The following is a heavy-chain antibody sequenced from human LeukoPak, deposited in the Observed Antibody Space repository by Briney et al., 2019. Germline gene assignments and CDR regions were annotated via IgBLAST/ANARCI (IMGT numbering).Heavy chain of an antibody. V-gene: IGHV3-15*01. CDR2: IKSKTDGGPT. Sequence: PGGSLRLSCAASGFPFSNAWMSWVRQAPGKGLEWVGRIKSKTDGGPTDYAAPVKGRFTISRDDSKNTLYLQMNSLKTEDTAVYYCTTAEYCSSASCFGYYYYTMDVWGQGTTVTVSS. D-gene: IGHD2-2*01. CDR3: TTAEYCSSASCFGYYYYTMDV. J-gene: IGHJ6*02. CDR1: GFPFSNAW.